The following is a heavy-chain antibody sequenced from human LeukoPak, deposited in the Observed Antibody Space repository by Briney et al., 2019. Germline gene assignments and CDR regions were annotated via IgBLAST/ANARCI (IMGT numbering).Heavy chain of an antibody. CDR1: GGSISSGGYH. CDR2: IYYSGST. Sequence: SQTLSLTCTVSGGSISSGGYHWSWIRQHPGKDLEWIGYIYYSGSTYYNPSLKSRVTITVDTSKNQFSLKLSSVTAADTAVYYCARYSVDGGNWFDPWGQGTLVTVSS. V-gene: IGHV4-31*03. CDR3: ARYSVDGGNWFDP. D-gene: IGHD6-13*01. J-gene: IGHJ5*02.